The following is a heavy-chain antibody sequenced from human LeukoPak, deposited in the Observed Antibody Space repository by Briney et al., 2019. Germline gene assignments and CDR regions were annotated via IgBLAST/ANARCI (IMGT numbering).Heavy chain of an antibody. J-gene: IGHJ4*02. CDR3: AGSMLPNYYFDY. CDR2: IITIFGTA. V-gene: IGHV1-69*05. CDR1: GGTFSSYA. Sequence: SVTVSCKASGGTFSSYAISWVRQAPGQGLEGMGGIITIFGTANYAQKFQGRVTITTDESTSTAYMELSSLRSEDTAVYYCAGSMLPNYYFDYWGQGTLVTVAA. D-gene: IGHD2-8*01.